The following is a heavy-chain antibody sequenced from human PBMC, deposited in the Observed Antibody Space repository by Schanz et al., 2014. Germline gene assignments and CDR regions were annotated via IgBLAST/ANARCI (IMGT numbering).Heavy chain of an antibody. V-gene: IGHV1-18*01. CDR1: GYTFTDYG. Sequence: QVQLVQSGGEMKKPGASVKVSCKASGYTFTDYGLSWVRQAPGQGLEWLGWIRPDNGNTNYIQKLQGRVTMTTDTSTSTAYMELTSLRFDDTAVYYCARDFSAYVGNYFDYWGQGTLVTVSS. CDR3: ARDFSAYVGNYFDY. J-gene: IGHJ4*02. D-gene: IGHD5-12*01. CDR2: IRPDNGNT.